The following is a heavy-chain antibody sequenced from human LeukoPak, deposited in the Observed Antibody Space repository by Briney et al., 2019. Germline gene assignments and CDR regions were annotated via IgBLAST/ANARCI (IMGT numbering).Heavy chain of an antibody. CDR1: GGPISSSTYY. CDR2: IYYSGST. J-gene: IGHJ4*02. Sequence: SETLSLTCTVSGGPISSSTYYWGWIRQPPGRGLEWIGSIYYSGSTYYNPSLKSRVNVSVDTSKNQFSLKVSSVTAADTAVYYCARSYSGSPIDYWGQGTLVTVSS. D-gene: IGHD1-26*01. CDR3: ARSYSGSPIDY. V-gene: IGHV4-39*01.